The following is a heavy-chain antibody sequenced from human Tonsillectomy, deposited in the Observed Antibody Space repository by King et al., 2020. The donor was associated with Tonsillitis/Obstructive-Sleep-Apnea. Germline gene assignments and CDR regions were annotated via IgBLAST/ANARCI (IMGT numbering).Heavy chain of an antibody. J-gene: IGHJ3*02. CDR3: ARELYYYDSSGEAAFDI. CDR2: INAGNGNT. V-gene: IGHV1-3*01. CDR1: GYTFTSYS. D-gene: IGHD3-22*01. Sequence: VQLVQSGAEVKKPGASVKVSCKASGYTFTSYSMHWVRQAPGQRLEWMGWINAGNGNTKYSQKFQGRVTITRDTSARTAYMELSSLRSEDTAVYYCARELYYYDSSGEAAFDIWGQGTMVTVSS.